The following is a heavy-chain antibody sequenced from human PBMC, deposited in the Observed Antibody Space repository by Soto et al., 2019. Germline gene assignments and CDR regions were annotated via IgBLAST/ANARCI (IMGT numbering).Heavy chain of an antibody. CDR3: AKVGSERYSGQHYDY. J-gene: IGHJ4*02. D-gene: IGHD5-12*01. V-gene: IGHV3-23*01. CDR2: ISSSSGST. CDR1: GFTFSNYA. Sequence: EVQLLESGGGLVQPGGSLRLSCAASGFTFSNYAMNWVRQAPGKGLEWVSTISSSSGSTYYADSVKGRFTISRDNSKNLPYLQMNSLRGDDTAVYYCAKVGSERYSGQHYDYWGQGTLVTISS.